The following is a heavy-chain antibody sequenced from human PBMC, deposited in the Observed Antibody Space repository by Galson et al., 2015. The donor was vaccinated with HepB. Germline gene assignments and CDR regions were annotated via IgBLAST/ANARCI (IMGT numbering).Heavy chain of an antibody. Sequence: SLRLSCAASGFTFSSYAMHWVRQAPGKGLEWVAVISYDGSNKYYADSVKGRFTISRDNSKNTLYLQMNSLRAEDTAVYYCARDLLDYHFNYYYGMDVWGQGTTVTVSS. J-gene: IGHJ6*02. D-gene: IGHD3/OR15-3a*01. CDR1: GFTFSSYA. V-gene: IGHV3-30*04. CDR2: ISYDGSNK. CDR3: ARDLLDYHFNYYYGMDV.